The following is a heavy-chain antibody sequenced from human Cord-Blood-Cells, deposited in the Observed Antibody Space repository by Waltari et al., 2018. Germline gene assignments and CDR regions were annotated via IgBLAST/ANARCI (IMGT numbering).Heavy chain of an antibody. D-gene: IGHD6-19*01. Sequence: QVQLVQPGAEVKKPGASVKVSCKASGYTVTSYDTNSVRQASGQGLEWMGWRKPNNGNKGYAQKCQGRVTITRNTSIGTAYMELSSLRSEDTAVYYCAVLEIGGVAVAVDIWGQGTMVTVSS. J-gene: IGHJ3*02. CDR1: GYTVTSYD. V-gene: IGHV1-8*03. CDR3: AVLEIGGVAVAVDI. CDR2: RKPNNGNK.